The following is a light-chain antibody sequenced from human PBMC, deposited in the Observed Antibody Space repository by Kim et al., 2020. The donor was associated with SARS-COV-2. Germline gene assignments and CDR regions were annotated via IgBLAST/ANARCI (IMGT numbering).Light chain of an antibody. J-gene: IGKJ1*01. V-gene: IGKV1-27*01. Sequence: ASVGDRVTITCRASQGISNYLAWYQQKPGKGPKLLIYAASALQSGVPSRFSGSGSGTDFTLTITSLQPEDVAAYYCQQCKSAPWTFGQGTKVDIK. CDR3: QQCKSAPWT. CDR1: QGISNY. CDR2: AAS.